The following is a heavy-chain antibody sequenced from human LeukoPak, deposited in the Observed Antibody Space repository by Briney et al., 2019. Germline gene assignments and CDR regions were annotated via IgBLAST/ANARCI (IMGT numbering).Heavy chain of an antibody. D-gene: IGHD3-3*01. V-gene: IGHV1-46*01. CDR2: VYTSSGRT. CDR1: EYDFSTYS. J-gene: IGHJ6*02. CDR3: ARGPKSVYGVVYYYGMDL. Sequence: ASVKVSCKASEYDFSTYSMHWVRQVPGQGLEWVGIVYTSSGRTGYGQKFQATVTLTWDMSTSTVYMELSSLRSEDTAVYYCARGPKSVYGVVYYYGMDLWGQGTTVIVSS.